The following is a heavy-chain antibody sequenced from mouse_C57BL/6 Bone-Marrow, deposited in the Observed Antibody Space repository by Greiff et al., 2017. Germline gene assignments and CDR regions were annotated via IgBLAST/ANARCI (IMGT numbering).Heavy chain of an antibody. J-gene: IGHJ2*01. Sequence: VQLVESGAELVKPGASVKLSCKASGYTFTEYAIHWVKQRPGQGLEWIGWFYPGSGSSKYNEKFKDKATLTADKSSSTVYMELSRLTSEDSAVYFCARDEDGDYDYGFDYWGQGTTLTVSA. V-gene: IGHV1-62-2*01. CDR1: GYTFTEYA. CDR2: FYPGSGSS. D-gene: IGHD2-4*01. CDR3: ARDEDGDYDYGFDY.